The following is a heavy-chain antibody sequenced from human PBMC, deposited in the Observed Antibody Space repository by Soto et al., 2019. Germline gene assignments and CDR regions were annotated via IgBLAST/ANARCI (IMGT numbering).Heavy chain of an antibody. J-gene: IGHJ6*02. V-gene: IGHV3-49*04. CDR3: TRARGIAARTYYYYYGMDV. Sequence: PGGSLSLSCTASGFTFGDYAMSWVRPAQGKGLEWVGFIRSKAYGGTTEYAASVKGRFTISRDDSKSIAYLQMNSLKTEDTAVYYCTRARGIAARTYYYYYGMDVWGQGTTVTVSS. CDR1: GFTFGDYA. CDR2: IRSKAYGGTT. D-gene: IGHD6-6*01.